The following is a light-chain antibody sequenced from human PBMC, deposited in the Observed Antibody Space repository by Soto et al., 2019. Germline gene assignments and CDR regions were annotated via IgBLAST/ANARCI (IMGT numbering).Light chain of an antibody. CDR2: DAS. Sequence: EIVLTQSPAPLSLSPGERATLSCRASQSVSSYLAWYQQKPGQAPRLLIYDASNRATGIPARFSGSGSGTDCTLTISSLEPEDVAVYYCQQRSNWPLTLGGGTKVDIK. V-gene: IGKV3-11*01. J-gene: IGKJ4*01. CDR3: QQRSNWPLT. CDR1: QSVSSY.